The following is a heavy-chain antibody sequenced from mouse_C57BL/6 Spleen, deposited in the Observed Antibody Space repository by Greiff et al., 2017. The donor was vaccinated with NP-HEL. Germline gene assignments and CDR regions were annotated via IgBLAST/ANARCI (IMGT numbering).Heavy chain of an antibody. V-gene: IGHV1-42*01. CDR2: INPSTGGT. CDR3: ARDGYYEGAMDY. Sequence: VQLKQSGPELVKPGASVKISCKASGYSFTGYYMNWVKQSPEKSLERIGEINPSTGGTTYNQKFKAKATLTVDKSSSTAYMQLKSLTSEDSAVYYCARDGYYEGAMDYWGQGTSVTVSS. CDR1: GYSFTGYY. J-gene: IGHJ4*01. D-gene: IGHD2-3*01.